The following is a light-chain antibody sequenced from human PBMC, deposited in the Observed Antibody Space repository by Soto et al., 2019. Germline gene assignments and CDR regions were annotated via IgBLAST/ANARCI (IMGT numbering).Light chain of an antibody. Sequence: SYELTQPLSVSMALGQTARITCGGNNIGSKNVNWYQQKPGQAPVVVIYRDTNRPSGIPERFSGSNSGNTATLTISRAQAGDEADYYCQVWDTTTNVVFGGGTKLTVL. J-gene: IGLJ2*01. CDR3: QVWDTTTNVV. CDR2: RDT. CDR1: NIGSKN. V-gene: IGLV3-9*01.